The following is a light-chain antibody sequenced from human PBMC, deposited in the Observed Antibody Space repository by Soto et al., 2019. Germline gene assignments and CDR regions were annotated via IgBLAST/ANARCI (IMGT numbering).Light chain of an antibody. CDR2: SNN. CDR3: AAWDDSLNGL. V-gene: IGLV1-44*01. CDR1: SSNIGSNT. J-gene: IGLJ2*01. Sequence: QYALTQPPAASGTPGQRVTISCSGSSSNIGSNTVNWYQQLPGTAPKLLIYSNNQRPSGVPDRFSGSKSGASASLAISGLQSEDEADYYCAAWDDSLNGLFGGGTKVTV.